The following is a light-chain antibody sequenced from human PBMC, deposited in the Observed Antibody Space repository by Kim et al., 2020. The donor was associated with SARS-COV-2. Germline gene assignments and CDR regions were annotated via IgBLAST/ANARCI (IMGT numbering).Light chain of an antibody. J-gene: IGLJ2*01. CDR1: SSYIGGYDY. V-gene: IGLV2-8*01. Sequence: QSVTLSCTGTSSYIGGYDYVSWYQQHPGKAPKVMIYEVCKRPSGVPDRFSGSKSGNTASLTVYGLQAEDEADYYCGSYADTNNLIFGGGTQLTVL. CDR3: GSYADTNNLI. CDR2: EVC.